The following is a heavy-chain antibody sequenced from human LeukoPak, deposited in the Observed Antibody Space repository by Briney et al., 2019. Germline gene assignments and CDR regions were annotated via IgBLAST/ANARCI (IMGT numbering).Heavy chain of an antibody. V-gene: IGHV1-3*01. CDR2: INYGNRNK. CDR1: GFTFSNYA. D-gene: IGHD2-15*01. CDR3: AREWLSSGGSHYSH. Sequence: GGSLKLSCKASGFTFSNYAMDWVRQAPGKTIKSMGWINYGNRNKDYAEDFQGRFAITKDTSAGTAYMDLSSLRTDDTAGYFCAREWLSSGGSHYSHWGQGALVTVSS. J-gene: IGHJ4*02.